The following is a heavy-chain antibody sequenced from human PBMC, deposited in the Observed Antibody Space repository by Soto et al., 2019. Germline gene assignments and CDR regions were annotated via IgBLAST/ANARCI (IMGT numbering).Heavy chain of an antibody. Sequence: QGQLVESGGGLVKPGGSLRLTCAASGFTFSDYYMSWIRQAPGKGLEWVSYISSSGSSMYYADSVKGRFTTSRDNAKNSPYLQMNSLRVEDTALYYCATYSNDAFDIWGQGTMVTVSS. CDR2: ISSSGSSM. CDR1: GFTFSDYY. J-gene: IGHJ3*02. V-gene: IGHV3-11*01. D-gene: IGHD4-4*01. CDR3: ATYSNDAFDI.